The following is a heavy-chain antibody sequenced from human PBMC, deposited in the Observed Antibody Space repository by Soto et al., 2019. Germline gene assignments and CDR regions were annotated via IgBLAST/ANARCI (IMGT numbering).Heavy chain of an antibody. CDR3: ARSGGQLWLNY. J-gene: IGHJ4*02. Sequence: PSETLSLTCDVYGVSFTTFYLNWIRQSPGKGLEWIGEISQSGTATYNPSLKSRLTISIDTSKSQFSLKASDTAMYYCARSGGQLWLNYWGQGTLVTVSS. V-gene: IGHV4-34*01. CDR2: ISQSGTA. CDR1: GVSFTTFY. D-gene: IGHD5-18*01.